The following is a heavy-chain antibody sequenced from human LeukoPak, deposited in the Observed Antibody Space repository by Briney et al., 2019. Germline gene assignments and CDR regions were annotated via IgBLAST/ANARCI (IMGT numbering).Heavy chain of an antibody. D-gene: IGHD6-13*01. Sequence: PGGSLRLSCAASGFTFDDYAMHWVRQAPGKGLEWVSGISWNSGSIGYADSVKGRFTISRDNAKNSLYLQMNSLRAEDTAVYYCATKAAAGIWNKNRDYFDYWGQGTLVTVSS. CDR2: ISWNSGSI. J-gene: IGHJ4*02. V-gene: IGHV3-9*01. CDR1: GFTFDDYA. CDR3: ATKAAAGIWNKNRDYFDY.